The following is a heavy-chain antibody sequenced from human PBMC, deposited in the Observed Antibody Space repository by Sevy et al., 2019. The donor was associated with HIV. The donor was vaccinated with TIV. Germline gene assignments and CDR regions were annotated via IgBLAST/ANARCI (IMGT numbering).Heavy chain of an antibody. V-gene: IGHV1-46*01. CDR3: ARGQKHKDVVVVVGADALGF. CDR1: GYFFTDYY. Sequence: ASVKVSCKASGYFFTDYYIHWVRRAPGQGLEWLGVINHSGGTTNHAQKFRDRVTLTSDRSTGIVYMQMMSLRSDDTAQCYCARGQKHKDVVVVVGADALGFWGQGTLVTVSS. CDR2: INHSGGTT. J-gene: IGHJ4*02. D-gene: IGHD2-15*01.